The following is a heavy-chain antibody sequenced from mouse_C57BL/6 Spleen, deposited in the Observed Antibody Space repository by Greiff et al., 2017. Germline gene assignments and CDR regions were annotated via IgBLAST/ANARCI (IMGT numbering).Heavy chain of an antibody. J-gene: IGHJ1*03. V-gene: IGHV1-39*01. CDR1: GYSFTDYN. D-gene: IGHD3-2*02. Sequence: VQLQQPGPELVKPGASVKISCKASGYSFTDYNMNWVKQSNGKSLEWIGVINPNYGTTSYNQKFKGKATLTLDQSSSTAYMPLNSLTSEDSAVYYGAREGGDSSGHWYFDVWGTGTTVTVSS. CDR3: AREGGDSSGHWYFDV. CDR2: INPNYGTT.